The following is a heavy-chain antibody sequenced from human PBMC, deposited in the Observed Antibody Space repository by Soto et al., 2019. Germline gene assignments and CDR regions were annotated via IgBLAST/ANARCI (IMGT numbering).Heavy chain of an antibody. D-gene: IGHD1-26*01. CDR2: ISASNGDT. J-gene: IGHJ4*02. CDR3: ARAARDFSGSYAIH. CDR1: GYNFTNYG. Sequence: QVQLVQSGAEVKKPGASVKVSSKTSGYNFTNYGITWVRQAPGQGLERKGWISASNGDTKNAQNIQGRVTMTTDTSTTTASMELRSLRSDDTAVYYCARAARDFSGSYAIHWGQGTVVTVSS. V-gene: IGHV1-18*01.